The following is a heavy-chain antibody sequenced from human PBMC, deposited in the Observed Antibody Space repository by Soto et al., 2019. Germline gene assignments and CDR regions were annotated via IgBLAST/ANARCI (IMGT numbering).Heavy chain of an antibody. CDR3: ARELDYYDSSGYYRKYNWFDP. D-gene: IGHD3-22*01. CDR1: GGSISSYY. V-gene: IGHV4-59*01. CDR2: IYYSGST. Sequence: SETLSLTCTVSGGSISSYYWSWIRQPPGKGLEWIGYIYYSGSTNYNPSLKSRVTISVDTSKNQFSLKLSSVTAADTAVYYCARELDYYDSSGYYRKYNWFDPWGQGTLVTVSS. J-gene: IGHJ5*02.